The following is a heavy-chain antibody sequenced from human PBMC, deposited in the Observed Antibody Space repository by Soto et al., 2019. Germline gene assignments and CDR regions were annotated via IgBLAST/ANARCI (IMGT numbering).Heavy chain of an antibody. CDR2: ISYDGSNK. V-gene: IGHV3-30-3*01. D-gene: IGHD5-18*01. CDR3: ARPVDTASDFDY. J-gene: IGHJ4*02. CDR1: GFTFSSYA. Sequence: GGSLRLSCAASGFTFSSYAMHWVRQAPGKGLEWVAVISYDGSNKYYADSVKGRFTISKDNSKNTLYLQMNSLRAEDTTVYYCARPVDTASDFDYWGQGTLVTVSS.